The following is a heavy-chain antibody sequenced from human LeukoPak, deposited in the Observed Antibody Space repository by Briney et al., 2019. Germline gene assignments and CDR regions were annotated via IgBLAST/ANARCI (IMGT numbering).Heavy chain of an antibody. V-gene: IGHV3-43*01. Sequence: GGSLRLSCAASGFTFDDYTMHWARHAPGKGLEWVSLISWDGGSTYYADSVKGRFTISRDNSKNSLYLQMNSLRTEDTALYYCAKDASTEDGMDVWGQGTTVTVSS. CDR3: AKDASTEDGMDV. J-gene: IGHJ6*02. CDR1: GFTFDDYT. CDR2: ISWDGGST.